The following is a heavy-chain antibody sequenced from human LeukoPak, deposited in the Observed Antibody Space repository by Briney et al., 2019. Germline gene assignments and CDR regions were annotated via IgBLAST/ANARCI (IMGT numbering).Heavy chain of an antibody. D-gene: IGHD1-26*01. CDR2: ISSSGSTI. CDR1: GFTFSSYE. V-gene: IGHV3-48*03. Sequence: GGSLRLSCAASGFTFSSYEMNWVRQAPGKGLEWVSYISSSGSTIYYADSVKGRFTISRDNAKNSLYLQMNSLRAEDTAVYYCVRGKVAGWGYWGQGTLVTVSS. J-gene: IGHJ4*02. CDR3: VRGKVAGWGY.